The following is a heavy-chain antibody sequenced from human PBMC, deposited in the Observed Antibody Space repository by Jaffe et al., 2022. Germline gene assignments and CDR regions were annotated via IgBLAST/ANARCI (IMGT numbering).Heavy chain of an antibody. CDR3: ARVRAAAGKGRSYWYFDL. D-gene: IGHD6-13*01. V-gene: IGHV4-34*01. J-gene: IGHJ2*01. CDR2: INHSGST. CDR1: GGSFSGYY. Sequence: QVQLQQWGAGLLKPSETLSLTCAVYGGSFSGYYWSWIRQPPGKGLEWIGEINHSGSTNYNPSLKSRVTISVDTSKNQFSLKLSSVTAADTAVYYCARVRAAAGKGRSYWYFDLWGRGTLVTVSS.